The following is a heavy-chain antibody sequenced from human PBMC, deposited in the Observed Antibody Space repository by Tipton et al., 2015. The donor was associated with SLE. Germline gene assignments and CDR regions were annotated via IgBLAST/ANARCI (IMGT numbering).Heavy chain of an antibody. D-gene: IGHD3-22*01. CDR1: GGSISSHY. Sequence: TLSLTCTVSGGSISSHYWSWIRQPPGKGLEWIGNIYYSGSTNYNPSLKSRVTISVDTSKNQFARKLSSVTAADTAVYYCARRSPSDYDDSSGYSYFDYWGQGTLVTVSS. CDR3: ARRSPSDYDDSSGYSYFDY. J-gene: IGHJ4*02. CDR2: IYYSGST. V-gene: IGHV4-59*11.